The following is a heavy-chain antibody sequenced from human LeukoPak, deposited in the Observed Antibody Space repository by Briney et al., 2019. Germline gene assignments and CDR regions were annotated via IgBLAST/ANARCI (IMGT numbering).Heavy chain of an antibody. CDR3: AGSSYVWGSYHQRGCFDY. CDR2: IYYSGST. J-gene: IGHJ4*02. Sequence: SETLSLTCTVSGGSISSYYWSWIRQPPGKGLEWIGYIYYSGSTNYNPSLKSRVTISVDTSKNQFSLKLSSVTAADTAVYYCAGSSYVWGSYHQRGCFDYWGQGTLVTVSS. D-gene: IGHD3-16*02. CDR1: GGSISSYY. V-gene: IGHV4-59*01.